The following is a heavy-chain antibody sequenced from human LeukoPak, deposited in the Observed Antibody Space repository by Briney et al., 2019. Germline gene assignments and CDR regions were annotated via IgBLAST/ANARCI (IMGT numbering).Heavy chain of an antibody. CDR1: GYTFTGYY. D-gene: IGHD5-24*01. Sequence: ASVKVSCKASGYTFTGYYMHWVRQAPGHGLEWMGLISPSGGSTSYAQKFQGRVTMTSDTSTSTVYMELSSLRSEDTAVYYCARARVMATIRPYFDYWGQGTLITVSS. V-gene: IGHV1-46*01. CDR2: ISPSGGST. J-gene: IGHJ4*02. CDR3: ARARVMATIRPYFDY.